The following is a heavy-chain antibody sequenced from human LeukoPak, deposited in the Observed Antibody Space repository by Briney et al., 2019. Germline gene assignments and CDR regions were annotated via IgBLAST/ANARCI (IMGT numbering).Heavy chain of an antibody. Sequence: GGSLRLSCAASGFTFSNAWMSWVRQAPGKGLEWVGRIKSKTDGGTTDYAAPVKGRFTISRDDSKNTLYLQMNSLKTEDTAVYYCTPGKLFGDFVNGMDVWGQGTTVTVSS. CDR2: IKSKTDGGTT. D-gene: IGHD4-17*01. J-gene: IGHJ6*02. V-gene: IGHV3-15*01. CDR1: GFTFSNAW. CDR3: TPGKLFGDFVNGMDV.